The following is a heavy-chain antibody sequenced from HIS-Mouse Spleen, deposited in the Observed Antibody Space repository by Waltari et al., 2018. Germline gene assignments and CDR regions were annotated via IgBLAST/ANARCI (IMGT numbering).Heavy chain of an antibody. V-gene: IGHV4-39*07. CDR1: GGSISSSSYS. CDR2: IYYSGST. J-gene: IGHJ2*01. CDR3: AREIPYSSSWYDWYFDL. D-gene: IGHD6-13*01. Sequence: QLQLQESGPGLVKPSETLSLTCTVSGGSISSSSYSWGWIRLPQGKGLEWIGSIYYSGSTYYNPSLKSRVTISVDTSKNQFSLKLSSVTAADTAVYYCAREIPYSSSWYDWYFDLWGRGTLVTVSS.